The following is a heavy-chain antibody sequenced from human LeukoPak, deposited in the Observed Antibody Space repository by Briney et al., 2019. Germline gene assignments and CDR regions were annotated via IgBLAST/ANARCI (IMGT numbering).Heavy chain of an antibody. J-gene: IGHJ5*02. Sequence: GGSLRLSCSAFGFSLNSYGMHWVRQAPGKGLDWVAFIRYDGNTQYYADSVKGRFTISRDNSKNTLYLQMNSLRAEDTAVYYCAKRFTTGTTNWFDPWGQGTLVTVSS. CDR1: GFSLNSYG. CDR2: IRYDGNTQ. V-gene: IGHV3-30*02. D-gene: IGHD1-1*01. CDR3: AKRFTTGTTNWFDP.